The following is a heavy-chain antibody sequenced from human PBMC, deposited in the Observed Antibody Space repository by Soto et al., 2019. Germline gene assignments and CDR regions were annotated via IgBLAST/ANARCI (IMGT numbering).Heavy chain of an antibody. D-gene: IGHD6-13*01. CDR2: ISGSGGST. J-gene: IGHJ6*02. V-gene: IGHV3-23*01. CDR1: GFTFSSYA. CDR3: AKARAAGTWSYYGMDV. Sequence: EVQLLESGGGWVQPGGSLRLSCAASGFTFSSYAMSWVRQAPGKGLEWVSAISGSGGSTYYADSVKGRFTISRDNSKNTLYLQMNSLRAEDTAVYYCAKARAAGTWSYYGMDVWGQGTTVTVSS.